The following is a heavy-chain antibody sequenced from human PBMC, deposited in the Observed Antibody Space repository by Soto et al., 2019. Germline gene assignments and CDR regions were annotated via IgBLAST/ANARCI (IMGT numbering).Heavy chain of an antibody. V-gene: IGHV4-59*01. J-gene: IGHJ5*02. CDR3: ARDRYYGSGSYYGFDP. Sequence: SETLSLTCTVSGGSISSYYWSWIRQPPGKGLEWIGYIYYSGSTNYNPSLKSRVTISVDTSKNQFSLKLSSVTAADTAVYYCARDRYYGSGSYYGFDPWGQGTLVTVSS. CDR2: IYYSGST. CDR1: GGSISSYY. D-gene: IGHD3-10*01.